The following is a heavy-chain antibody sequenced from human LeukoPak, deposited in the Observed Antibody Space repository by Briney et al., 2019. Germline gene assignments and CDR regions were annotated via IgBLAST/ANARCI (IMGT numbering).Heavy chain of an antibody. CDR2: SHYTGST. J-gene: IGHJ3*02. D-gene: IGHD2-21*02. Sequence: SETLSLTCTVSGGSISSYYWSWLRQPPGRGLEYIGYSHYTGSTKYNPSLKSRVTISLDTSGNQFSLKLSSVTAADTAVYYCASGYCGGACQLGGLDMWGQGTMVTVSS. V-gene: IGHV4-59*01. CDR1: GGSISSYY. CDR3: ASGYCGGACQLGGLDM.